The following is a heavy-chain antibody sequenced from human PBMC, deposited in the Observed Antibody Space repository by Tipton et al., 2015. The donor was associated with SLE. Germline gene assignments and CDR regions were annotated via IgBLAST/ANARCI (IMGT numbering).Heavy chain of an antibody. CDR1: GDSVSSSNY. D-gene: IGHD2-21*02. CDR3: ARGMVTWRGAVVGVDV. Sequence: GLVKPSETLSLTCTVSGDSVSSSNYWIWIRQPPGKGLEWIGYISYGGGTNYNPSLKSRVTISVDTAKNQFSLKLTSVTAADTAVYYCARGMVTWRGAVVGVDVWGQGTRVNVSS. CDR2: ISYGGGT. J-gene: IGHJ6*02. V-gene: IGHV4-61*01.